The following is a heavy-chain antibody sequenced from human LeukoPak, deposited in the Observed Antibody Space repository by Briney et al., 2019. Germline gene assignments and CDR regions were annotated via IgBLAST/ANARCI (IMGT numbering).Heavy chain of an antibody. D-gene: IGHD3-10*01. CDR3: AKARFAPSNYYFYSGMDV. J-gene: IGHJ6*02. V-gene: IGHV3-23*01. Sequence: GGSLRLSCAASGLTFGSYAMSWGRQAPGKGLWWVSAISGTVGSTYYADSVKGRFNISRDNSKNTLYLQMNSLRAEDTALYYCAKARFAPSNYYFYSGMDVWGQGTTVTVSS. CDR2: ISGTVGST. CDR1: GLTFGSYA.